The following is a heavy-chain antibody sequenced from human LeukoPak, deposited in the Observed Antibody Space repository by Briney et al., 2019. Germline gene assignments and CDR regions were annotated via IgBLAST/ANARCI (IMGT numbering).Heavy chain of an antibody. J-gene: IGHJ4*02. D-gene: IGHD3-22*01. CDR1: GGSISSSDYY. CDR3: ARHGGEELTGEKNYYDSSGRTGYFDY. Sequence: PSETLSLTCTVSGGSISSSDYYWGWIRQPPGKGLEWIGYIYYSGSTNYNPSLKSRVTISVDTSKNQFSLKLSSVTAADTAVYYCARHGGEELTGEKNYYDSSGRTGYFDYWGQGTLVTVSS. CDR2: IYYSGST. V-gene: IGHV4-61*05.